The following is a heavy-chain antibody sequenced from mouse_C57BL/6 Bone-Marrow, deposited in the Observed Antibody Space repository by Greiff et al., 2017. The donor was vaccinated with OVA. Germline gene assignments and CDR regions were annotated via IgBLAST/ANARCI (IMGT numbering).Heavy chain of an antibody. Sequence: VKLQESGAELVRPGASVTLSCKASGYTFTDYEMHWVKQTPVHGLEWIGAIDPETGGTAYNQKFKGKAILTADKSSSTAYMELRSLTSEDSAVYYCTRRPYYGSSYPLAYWGQGTLVTVSA. CDR1: GYTFTDYE. D-gene: IGHD1-1*01. V-gene: IGHV1-15*01. CDR3: TRRPYYGSSYPLAY. J-gene: IGHJ3*01. CDR2: IDPETGGT.